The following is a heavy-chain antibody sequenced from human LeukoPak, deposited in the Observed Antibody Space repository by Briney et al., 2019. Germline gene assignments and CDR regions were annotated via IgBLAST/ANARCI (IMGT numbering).Heavy chain of an antibody. CDR1: GGSISSGSYY. Sequence: PSQTLSLTCIVSGGSISSGSYYWSWIRQPAGKGLEFIGHIYTSGNTHYNPSLKSRVTMSVDTSKNQFSLRLTSVTAADTAVYYCARVGGDYSYYYMDVWGKGTSVTVSS. CDR2: IYTSGNT. V-gene: IGHV4-61*09. J-gene: IGHJ6*03. CDR3: ARVGGDYSYYYMDV. D-gene: IGHD2-21*01.